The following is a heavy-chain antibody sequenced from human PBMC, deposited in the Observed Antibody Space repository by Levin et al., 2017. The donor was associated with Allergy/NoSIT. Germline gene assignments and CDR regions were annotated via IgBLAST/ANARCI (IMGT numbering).Heavy chain of an antibody. Sequence: RAGGSLRLSCAASGFTFNDYGMHWVRQAPGKGLEWVAVIWYDGSKKYYADSVKGRFTISRDNSKNTLDLQINSLRDEDTAVYYCARDAFEAFDIWGQGTMVTVSS. CDR2: IWYDGSKK. V-gene: IGHV3-33*01. CDR1: GFTFNDYG. CDR3: ARDAFEAFDI. D-gene: IGHD3-3*02. J-gene: IGHJ3*02.